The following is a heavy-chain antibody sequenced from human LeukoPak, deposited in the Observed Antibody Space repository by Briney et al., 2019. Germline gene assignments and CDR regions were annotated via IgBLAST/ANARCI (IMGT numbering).Heavy chain of an antibody. CDR3: ASGFDWQNAFDM. Sequence: ASETLSLTCAVYGGSFSCYYWSWIRQPPGKGLEWIGEINHSGSTNYNPSLKSRDTISVDTSKNQFSLKLSSVIAADTAVYYCASGFDWQNAFDMWGEGTRVIVPS. V-gene: IGHV4-34*01. CDR1: GGSFSCYY. CDR2: INHSGST. J-gene: IGHJ3*02. D-gene: IGHD3-9*01.